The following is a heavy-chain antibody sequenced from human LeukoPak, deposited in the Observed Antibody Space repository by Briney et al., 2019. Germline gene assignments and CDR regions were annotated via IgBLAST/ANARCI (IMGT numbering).Heavy chain of an antibody. Sequence: GVSLRLSCAASGFTFSSYAMSWVRQAPGKGLEWVSAISGSGGSTYYEDSVKGRFTISRDNSKNTLYLQMNSLRAEDTAVYYCAKDRSTDYYMDVWGKGTTVTVSS. CDR3: AKDRSTDYYMDV. V-gene: IGHV3-23*01. CDR1: GFTFSSYA. J-gene: IGHJ6*03. CDR2: ISGSGGST. D-gene: IGHD4-17*01.